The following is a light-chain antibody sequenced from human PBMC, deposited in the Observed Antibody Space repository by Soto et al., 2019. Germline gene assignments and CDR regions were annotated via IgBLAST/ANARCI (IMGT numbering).Light chain of an antibody. J-gene: IGKJ5*01. CDR2: GAS. V-gene: IGKV3-20*01. CDR1: QFVSSTY. CDR3: QQYGSSPIT. Sequence: EIVLTQSPGTLSLSPGARATLSCRASQFVSSTYLAWYQQRPGQAPRLLIYGASSRATGIPDRFSGSGSGTDFTLTISRLEPEDFAVYYCQQYGSSPITFGQGTRLEIK.